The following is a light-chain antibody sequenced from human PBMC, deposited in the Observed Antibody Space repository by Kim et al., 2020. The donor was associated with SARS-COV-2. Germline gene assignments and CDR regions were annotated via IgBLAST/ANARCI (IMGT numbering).Light chain of an antibody. CDR3: QAWDSSTVV. J-gene: IGLJ2*01. CDR2: QDS. V-gene: IGLV3-1*01. Sequence: VSPGQTASITCDGEKLGEKYACWYQQKPFQSPGLVIYQDSKRPSGIPELFSGSNSGNTATLTISGTQAMDEADYYCQAWDSSTVVYGGGTQLTVL. CDR1: KLGEKY.